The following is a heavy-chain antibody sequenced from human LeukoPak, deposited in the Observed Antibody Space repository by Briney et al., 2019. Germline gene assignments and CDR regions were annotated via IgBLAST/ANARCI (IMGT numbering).Heavy chain of an antibody. D-gene: IGHD6-19*01. CDR3: ARAAEYSSGWYLFDF. CDR1: GGSISGYY. Sequence: SETLSLTCTVSGGSISGYYWSWIRQPPGKGLEWIGYIYYTGNTNYNPSLKSRVTISVDTSQNQFSLKVSSVTAADTAMYYCARAAEYSSGWYLFDFWGQGILVTVSA. V-gene: IGHV4-59*13. J-gene: IGHJ4*02. CDR2: IYYTGNT.